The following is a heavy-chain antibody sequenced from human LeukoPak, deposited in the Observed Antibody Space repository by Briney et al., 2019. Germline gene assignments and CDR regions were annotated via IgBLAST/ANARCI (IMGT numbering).Heavy chain of an antibody. D-gene: IGHD3-22*01. V-gene: IGHV3-74*01. CDR2: INTDGSST. CDR1: GFTFSSYW. J-gene: IGHJ4*02. Sequence: GGSLRLSCAASGFTFSSYWMHWVRQAPGKGLVWVSRINTDGSSTSYADSVKGRFTISRDNAKNTLYLQMNSLRAEDTAVYYCAREYYYDSSGYFIWGQGTLVTVSS. CDR3: AREYYYDSSGYFI.